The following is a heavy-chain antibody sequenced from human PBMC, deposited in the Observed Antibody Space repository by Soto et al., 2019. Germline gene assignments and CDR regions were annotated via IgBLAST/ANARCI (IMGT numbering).Heavy chain of an antibody. V-gene: IGHV3-11*01. CDR3: ARMPYYYILTGSPRDYYYYMDV. Sequence: QVQLVESGGGLVKPGGSLRLSCAASGFTFSDYYMSWIRQAPGKGLEWVSYISSSGSTIYYADSVKGRFTISRNNSKKSLDLQMNSLRAEDAAVYYCARMPYYYILTGSPRDYYYYMDVWGKGTTVTVSS. CDR1: GFTFSDYY. J-gene: IGHJ6*03. D-gene: IGHD3-9*01. CDR2: ISSSGSTI.